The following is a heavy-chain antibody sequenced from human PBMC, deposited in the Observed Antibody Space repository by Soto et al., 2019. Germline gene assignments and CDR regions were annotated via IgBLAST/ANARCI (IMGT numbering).Heavy chain of an antibody. V-gene: IGHV3-73*01. Sequence: EVQLVESGGGLVQPGGSLKLSCAASGFTFSGSAIHWVRQASGKGLEWVGRITAKANNDATSYAASVKGRFTISRDDSKNTAFLQMNSLKTDDTVVYFCTRSDHVLSWFDPWGQGTLVTVSS. CDR2: ITAKANNDAT. CDR1: GFTFSGSA. CDR3: TRSDHVLSWFDP. J-gene: IGHJ5*02.